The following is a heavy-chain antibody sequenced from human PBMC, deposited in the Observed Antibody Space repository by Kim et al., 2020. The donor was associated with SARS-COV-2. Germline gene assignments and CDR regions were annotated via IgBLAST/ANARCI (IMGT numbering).Heavy chain of an antibody. Sequence: GGSLRRSCAGSGFTFSSYSMVWVRQAPGKGLEWVSSISSTSYSIYYADSVKGRFTISRDNANNSLWLQMNNLRVDDTAIYYCALCSGGRCRTVGGLDPWGQGTLVTVSS. CDR2: ISSTSYSI. CDR1: GFTFSSYS. CDR3: ALCSGGRCRTVGGLDP. J-gene: IGHJ5*02. V-gene: IGHV3-21*06. D-gene: IGHD2-15*01.